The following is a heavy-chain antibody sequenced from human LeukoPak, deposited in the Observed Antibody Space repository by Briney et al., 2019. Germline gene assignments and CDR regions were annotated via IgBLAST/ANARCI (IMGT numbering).Heavy chain of an antibody. CDR1: GGTFSIYA. D-gene: IGHD4-11*01. Sequence: GSSVKVSCTASGGTFSIYAISWVRQAPGQGLEWMGGIIPIFGTANYAQKFQGRVTITADESTSTAYMELSSLRSEDTAVYYCARSTAYYYGMDVWGQGTTVTVSS. V-gene: IGHV1-69*01. CDR2: IIPIFGTA. CDR3: ARSTAYYYGMDV. J-gene: IGHJ6*02.